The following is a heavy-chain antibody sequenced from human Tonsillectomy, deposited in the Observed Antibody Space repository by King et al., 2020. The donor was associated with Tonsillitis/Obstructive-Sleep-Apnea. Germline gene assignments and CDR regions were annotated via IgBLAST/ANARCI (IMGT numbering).Heavy chain of an antibody. Sequence: QLQESGPGLVKPSQTLSLTCTVSGGSISSGAYYWSWIRQHPGKGLEWIGYIYYSGRTYYNPSLKSRLTISVDTSKNQFSLKLSSVTAADTAVYYCARTFRTGGYWYFDLWGRGNLVTVSS. CDR1: GGSISSGAYY. CDR3: ARTFRTGGYWYFDL. CDR2: IYYSGRT. V-gene: IGHV4-31*03. D-gene: IGHD7-27*01. J-gene: IGHJ2*01.